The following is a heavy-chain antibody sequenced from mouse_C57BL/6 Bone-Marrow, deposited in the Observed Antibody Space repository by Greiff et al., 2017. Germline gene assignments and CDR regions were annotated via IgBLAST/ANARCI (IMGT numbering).Heavy chain of an antibody. CDR3: ARLGGNYFYFDY. V-gene: IGHV14-3*01. Sequence: EVQLVESVAELVRPGASVKLSCTASGFNIQHTYMHWVKQRPEQGLEWLGRIDPAHGNTKYAPKFQGKATITADTSSNTAYLQLSSLTSEDTAIYYCARLGGNYFYFDYGCQGTTLTVSS. D-gene: IGHD2-1*01. J-gene: IGHJ2*01. CDR2: IDPAHGNT. CDR1: GFNIQHTY.